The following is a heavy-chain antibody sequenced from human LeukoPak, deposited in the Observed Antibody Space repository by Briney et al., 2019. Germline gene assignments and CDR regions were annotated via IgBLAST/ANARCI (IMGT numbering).Heavy chain of an antibody. CDR3: ARGSPGPYCGGDCYPRYDY. CDR2: ISWDGGST. J-gene: IGHJ4*02. V-gene: IGHV3-43*01. D-gene: IGHD2-21*02. Sequence: GGSLRLSCAASGFTFDDYTMHWVRHAPGKGLEWVSLISWDGGSTYYADSVKGRFTISRDNAKNSLYLQMNSLRAEDTAVYYCARGSPGPYCGGDCYPRYDYWGQGTLVTVSS. CDR1: GFTFDDYT.